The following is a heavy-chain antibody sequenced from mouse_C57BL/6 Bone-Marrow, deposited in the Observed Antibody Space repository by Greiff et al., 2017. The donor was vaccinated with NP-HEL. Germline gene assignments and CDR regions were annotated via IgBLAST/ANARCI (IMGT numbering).Heavy chain of an antibody. CDR2: IYPGNSDT. V-gene: IGHV1-5*01. CDR3: TREPVYYGYGVDY. J-gene: IGHJ2*01. CDR1: GYTFTSYW. Sequence: EVQLQQSGTVLARPGASVKMSCKTSGYTFTSYWMHWVKQRPGQGLEWIGAIYPGNSDTSYNQKFKGKAKLTAVTSASTAYMELSSLTNEDSAVYYCTREPVYYGYGVDYWGQGTTLTVSS. D-gene: IGHD2-2*01.